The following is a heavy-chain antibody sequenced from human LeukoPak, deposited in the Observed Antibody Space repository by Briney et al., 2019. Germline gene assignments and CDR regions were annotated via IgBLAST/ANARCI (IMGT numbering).Heavy chain of an antibody. CDR1: GDSVSTYY. V-gene: IGHV4-4*07. CDR2: IYSSVST. CDR3: ARWGGSGTYLFDY. D-gene: IGHD3-10*01. Sequence: SETLSLTCTVSGDSVSTYYWSWIRQPAGKGLEWIGRIYSSVSTNYNLSLKSRVTMSVDTSKNQFSLKLSSVTAADTAVYYCARWGGSGTYLFDYWGQGTLVTVSS. J-gene: IGHJ4*02.